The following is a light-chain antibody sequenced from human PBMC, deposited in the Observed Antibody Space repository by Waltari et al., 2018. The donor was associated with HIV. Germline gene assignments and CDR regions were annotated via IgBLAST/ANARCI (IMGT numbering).Light chain of an antibody. J-gene: IGLJ3*02. CDR1: SGHSTYA. CDR2: VSNDGSH. V-gene: IGLV4-69*01. CDR3: QTWDSGIRV. Sequence: QVVLTQSPSASAFLGASVKLTCTLSSGHSTYAITCPQPKPEKGPRYLMKVSNDGSHNKGDGIPDRFAGSSSGAERYLTISSLQSDDEADYYCQTWDSGIRVFGGGTRLTVL.